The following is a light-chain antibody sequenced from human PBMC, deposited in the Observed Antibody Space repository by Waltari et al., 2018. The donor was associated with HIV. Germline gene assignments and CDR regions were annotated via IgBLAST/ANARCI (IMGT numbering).Light chain of an antibody. CDR2: VVN. Sequence: QSALTQPASVSGSPGQSITIACTGTISDVGGYNYVTWSQQHHGKAPKLMIYVVNKRPSWVSNRFSGSKSGNTASLTISGLQAEDEADYYCSSYTSSSTLVFGGGTKLTVL. V-gene: IGLV2-14*01. CDR1: ISDVGGYNY. J-gene: IGLJ2*01. CDR3: SSYTSSSTLV.